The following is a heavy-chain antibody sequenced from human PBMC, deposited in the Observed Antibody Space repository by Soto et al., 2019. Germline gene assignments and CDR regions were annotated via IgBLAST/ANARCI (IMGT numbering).Heavy chain of an antibody. V-gene: IGHV3-23*01. J-gene: IGHJ4*02. D-gene: IGHD3-22*01. CDR3: AKDVHYDSSGGLDH. CDR2: ISGGGGGT. CDR1: VFTFATFA. Sequence: PCCCMALPFTTSVFTFATFAMRWIPQAPGRGLEWVSAISGGGGGTYYADSVKGRFIISRDNSKNTVYLQVNGLRPDDTAVYYCAKDVHYDSSGGLDHWGQGTLVTVSS.